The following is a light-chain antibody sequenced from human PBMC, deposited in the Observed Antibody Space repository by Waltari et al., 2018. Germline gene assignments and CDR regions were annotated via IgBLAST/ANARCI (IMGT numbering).Light chain of an antibody. V-gene: IGKV1-33*01. CDR2: DAT. CDR3: QQYDNLAS. J-gene: IGKJ4*01. Sequence: DIQMTQSPSSLSASVGDRVTITCQASQAISNHLNWYQHKPGKAPELLIFDATNLETGVPSRCRGSGSGTDFTLTIPSLQPEDFATYYCQQYDNLASFGGGTKVEIK. CDR1: QAISNH.